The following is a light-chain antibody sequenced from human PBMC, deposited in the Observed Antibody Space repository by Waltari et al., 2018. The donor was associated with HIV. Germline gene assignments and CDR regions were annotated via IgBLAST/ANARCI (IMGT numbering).Light chain of an antibody. CDR3: AAWDDSLNGFWV. J-gene: IGLJ3*02. CDR1: SSNIGSNT. V-gene: IGLV1-44*01. Sequence: QSVLTQPPSASGTPGQRVTISCSGSSSNIGSNTVNWYQQLPGTAPKHLIYSNNQRPSGVPDRFSGSKSGTSASLAISGLQSEDEADYYCAAWDDSLNGFWVFGGGTKLTVL. CDR2: SNN.